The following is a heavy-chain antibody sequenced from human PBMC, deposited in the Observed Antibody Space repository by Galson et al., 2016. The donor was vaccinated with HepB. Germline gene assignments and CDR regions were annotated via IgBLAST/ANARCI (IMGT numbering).Heavy chain of an antibody. J-gene: IGHJ4*02. CDR3: LKDAQPPIDY. Sequence: SLRLSCAASGFTLNNYVMSWVRQAPGKGLEWVATIGGRPDQQHYADSVEGRFAISRDNSRNTVSLQMTSLRAEDTAIYYCLKDAQPPIDYWGQGTLVTVSS. CDR1: GFTLNNYV. CDR2: IGGRPDQQ. V-gene: IGHV3-23*01.